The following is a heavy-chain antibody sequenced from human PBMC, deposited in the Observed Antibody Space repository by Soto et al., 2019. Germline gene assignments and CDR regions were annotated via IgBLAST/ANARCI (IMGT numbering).Heavy chain of an antibody. Sequence: SETLSLTCAVYGGSFSGYYWSWIRQPPGKGLEGIGEINHSGSTNYNPSLKSRVTISVDTSKNQFSLKPSSVTAADTAVYYCARDKEGVTDYCGQGSLV. D-gene: IGHD3-10*01. J-gene: IGHJ4*02. CDR1: GGSFSGYY. V-gene: IGHV4-34*01. CDR2: INHSGST. CDR3: ARDKEGVTDY.